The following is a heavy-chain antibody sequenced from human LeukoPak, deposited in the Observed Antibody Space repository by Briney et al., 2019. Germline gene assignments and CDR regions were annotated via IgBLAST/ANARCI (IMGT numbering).Heavy chain of an antibody. J-gene: IGHJ6*02. V-gene: IGHV3-48*01. CDR3: ARVSFCSSTTCPYYYYGMDV. CDR2: ISNSSSTT. D-gene: IGHD2-2*01. Sequence: GGALRLSCAASGFTFSSWSMKWLRQAARKGLDGVSYISNSSSTTYYADSVEGQFTISRDNAKNSLYLQMNSLRAEDTAVYYCARVSFCSSTTCPYYYYGMDVWGQGTTVTVSS. CDR1: GFTFSSWS.